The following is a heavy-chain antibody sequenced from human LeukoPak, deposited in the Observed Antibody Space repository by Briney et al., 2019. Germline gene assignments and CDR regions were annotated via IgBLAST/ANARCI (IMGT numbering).Heavy chain of an antibody. CDR3: ARGSYGLAG. V-gene: IGHV3-74*01. CDR2: IKTDGSDT. CDR1: GFTFSNSW. J-gene: IGHJ4*02. D-gene: IGHD3-10*01. Sequence: GGSLRLSCAASGFTFSNSWMHWVRQAPGKGLVWVSLIKTDGSDTSYADSVKGRFTISRDNAKSTLYLQMNSLRADDTAVYFCARGSYGLAGWGEGTLVTVSA.